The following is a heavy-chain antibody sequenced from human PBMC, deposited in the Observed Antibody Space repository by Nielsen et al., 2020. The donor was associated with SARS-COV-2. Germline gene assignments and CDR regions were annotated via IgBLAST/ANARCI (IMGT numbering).Heavy chain of an antibody. CDR3: ATLGGSSSWGIDY. CDR2: ISWNSGSI. J-gene: IGHJ4*02. D-gene: IGHD6-13*01. Sequence: GGSLRLSCAASGFTFDDYAMHWVRQAPGKGLEWVSGISWNSGSIGYADSVKGRFTISRDNAKNSLYLQMNSLRAEDTALYYCATLGGSSSWGIDYWGQGTLVTVSS. CDR1: GFTFDDYA. V-gene: IGHV3-9*01.